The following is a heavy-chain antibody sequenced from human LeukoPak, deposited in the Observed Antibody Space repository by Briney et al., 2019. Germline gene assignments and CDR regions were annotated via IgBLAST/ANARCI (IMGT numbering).Heavy chain of an antibody. CDR3: ARLPAGMDNVVVPAAPYYYYGMDV. D-gene: IGHD2-2*03. CDR2: IYYSGST. CDR1: GGSISSGGYY. Sequence: PSETLSLTCTVSGGSISSGGYYWSWIRQPPGKGLEWIGYIYYSGSTNYNPSLKSRVTISVDTSKNQFSLKLSSVTAADTAVYYCARLPAGMDNVVVPAAPYYYYGMDVWGQGTTVTVSS. V-gene: IGHV4-61*08. J-gene: IGHJ6*02.